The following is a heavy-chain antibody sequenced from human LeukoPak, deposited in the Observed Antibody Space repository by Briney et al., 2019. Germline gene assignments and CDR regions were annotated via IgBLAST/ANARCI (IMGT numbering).Heavy chain of an antibody. Sequence: SETLSLTCTVSGGSISSYYWSWIRQPPGKGLDWIGYFHYSGSTNYNPSLESRVTISLDTSKNQFSLRLSSVTAADTAVYYCARMKSGYDYYFDFWGQGTLVTVSS. D-gene: IGHD5-12*01. V-gene: IGHV4-59*01. CDR1: GGSISSYY. J-gene: IGHJ4*02. CDR3: ARMKSGYDYYFDF. CDR2: FHYSGST.